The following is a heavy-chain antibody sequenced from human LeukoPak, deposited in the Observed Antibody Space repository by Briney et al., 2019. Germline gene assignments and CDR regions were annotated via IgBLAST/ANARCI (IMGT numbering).Heavy chain of an antibody. V-gene: IGHV4-34*01. CDR2: INHSGTT. CDR3: ARGGIVVVTAMDAFDI. CDR1: GGSFSGYY. Sequence: SETLSLTCAVYGGSFSGYYWSWIRQPPGKGLEWIGEINHSGTTNYNPSLKSRVTISADTSKNQFSLKLSSVTAADTAVYYCARGGIVVVTAMDAFDIWGQGTMVTVSS. D-gene: IGHD2-21*02. J-gene: IGHJ3*02.